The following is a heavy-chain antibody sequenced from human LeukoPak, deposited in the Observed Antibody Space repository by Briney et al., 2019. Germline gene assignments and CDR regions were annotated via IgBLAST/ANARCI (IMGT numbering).Heavy chain of an antibody. CDR3: ARVTRSGYEYYFDY. D-gene: IGHD5-12*01. CDR2: IYHSGST. CDR1: GGSISSGGYS. Sequence: SETLSLTCAVSGGSISSGGYSWSWIRQPPGKGLEWIGYIYHSGSTYYNPSLKSRVTISVDRSKNQFSLKLSSVTAADTAVYYCARVTRSGYEYYFDYWGQGTLVTVSS. J-gene: IGHJ4*02. V-gene: IGHV4-30-2*01.